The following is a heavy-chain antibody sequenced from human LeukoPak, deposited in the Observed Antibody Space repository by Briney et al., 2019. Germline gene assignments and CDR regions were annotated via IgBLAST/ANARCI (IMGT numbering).Heavy chain of an antibody. J-gene: IGHJ6*03. CDR3: ATTTVGYSYGVGFYYYMDV. CDR1: GYTFTSYA. CDR2: FDPEDGET. V-gene: IGHV1-24*01. Sequence: ASVKVSCKASGYTFTSYAMNWVRQAPGKGLEWMRGFDPEDGETIYAQKFQGRVTMTEDTSTDTAYMELSSLRSEDTAVYYCATTTVGYSYGVGFYYYMDVWGKGTTVTVSS. D-gene: IGHD5-18*01.